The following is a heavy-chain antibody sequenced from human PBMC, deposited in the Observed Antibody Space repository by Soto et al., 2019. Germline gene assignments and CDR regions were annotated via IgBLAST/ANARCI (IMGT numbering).Heavy chain of an antibody. V-gene: IGHV1-69*01. CDR1: GGTFSSYA. J-gene: IGHJ6*02. Sequence: QVQLVQSGAEVKKPGSSVKVSCKASGGTFSSYAISWVRQAPGQGLEWMGGFIPIFGTANYAQKFQGRVTITAEESTSTAYMELSSLRSEDTAVYYCARGPWGIFGVVGAYGMDVWGQGTTVTVSS. CDR2: FIPIFGTA. D-gene: IGHD3-3*01. CDR3: ARGPWGIFGVVGAYGMDV.